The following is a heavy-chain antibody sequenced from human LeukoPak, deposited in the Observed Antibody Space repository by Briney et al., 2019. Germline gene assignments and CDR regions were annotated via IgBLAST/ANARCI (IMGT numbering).Heavy chain of an antibody. V-gene: IGHV3-23*01. D-gene: IGHD2-21*02. Sequence: PGGSLRLSCAASGFTFSTYAMGWVRQAPGKGLEWVSSIKGGGGDPFYADSVKGRFTISRDNSENMLFLQLNSLRAEDSAVYYCAKGGHDFNPFYWWGQGTLVTVSS. CDR1: GFTFSTYA. CDR3: AKGGHDFNPFYW. J-gene: IGHJ4*02. CDR2: IKGGGGDP.